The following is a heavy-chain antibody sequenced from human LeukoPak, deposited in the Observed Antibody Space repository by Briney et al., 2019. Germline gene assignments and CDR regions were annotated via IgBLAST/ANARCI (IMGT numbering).Heavy chain of an antibody. CDR2: ISAYNGNT. CDR1: GYTFASYY. D-gene: IGHD1-26*01. CDR3: ARDSVAASDWFDP. V-gene: IGHV1-18*04. J-gene: IGHJ5*02. Sequence: GASVKVSCKASGYTFASYYMHWARQAPGQGLEWMGWISAYNGNTNYAQKLQGRVTMTTDTSTSTAYMELRSLRSDDTAVYYCARDSVAASDWFDPWGQGTLVTVSS.